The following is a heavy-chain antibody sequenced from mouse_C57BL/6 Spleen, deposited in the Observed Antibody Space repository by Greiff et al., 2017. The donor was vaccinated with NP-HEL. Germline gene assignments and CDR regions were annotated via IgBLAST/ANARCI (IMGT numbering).Heavy chain of an antibody. J-gene: IGHJ2*01. CDR1: GYSITSGYY. CDR2: ISYDGSN. Sequence: EVKLLESGPGLVKPSQSLSLTCSVTGYSITSGYYWNWIRQFPGNKLEWMGYISYDGSNNYNPSLKNRISITRDTSKNQFFLKLNSVTTEDTATYYCARGGNYHDYWGQGTTLTVSS. V-gene: IGHV3-6*01. CDR3: ARGGNYHDY.